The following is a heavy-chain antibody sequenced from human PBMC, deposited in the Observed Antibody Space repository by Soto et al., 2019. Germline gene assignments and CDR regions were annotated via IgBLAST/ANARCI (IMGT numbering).Heavy chain of an antibody. Sequence: SVKVSCKASGGTFSSYAISWVRQAPGQGLEWMGGIIPIFGTANYAQKFQGRVTITADESTSTAYMELSSLRSEDTAVYYCSITIFGVVIIGAFDIWGQGTMVTFS. J-gene: IGHJ3*02. CDR1: GGTFSSYA. D-gene: IGHD3-3*01. V-gene: IGHV1-69*13. CDR2: IIPIFGTA. CDR3: SITIFGVVIIGAFDI.